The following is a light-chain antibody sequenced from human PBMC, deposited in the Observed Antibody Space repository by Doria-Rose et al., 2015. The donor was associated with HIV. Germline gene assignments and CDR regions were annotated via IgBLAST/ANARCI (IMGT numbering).Light chain of an antibody. CDR2: GAS. CDR3: QQYGGSLWA. J-gene: IGKJ1*01. V-gene: IGKV3-20*01. CDR1: QSLSGSY. Sequence: TQSPGTLSLSPGEGATLSCRASQSLSGSYLAWYPQEPGQAPRLLNHGASRRGNGLPGRFSGSGSVTDFTLTISRLEPEDFAVYYCQQYGGSLWAFGQGTKVEIK.